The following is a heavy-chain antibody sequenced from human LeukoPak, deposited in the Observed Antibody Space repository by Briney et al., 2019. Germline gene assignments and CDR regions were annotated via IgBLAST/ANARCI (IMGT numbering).Heavy chain of an antibody. D-gene: IGHD1-26*01. CDR1: GFTFTNCA. CDR3: AKDQSRVGASDPFDS. Sequence: QPGGSLRLSCAASGFTFTNCAMTWVRQAPGKGLEWVSRISGSGASTYYSDSVKGRFTISRDNSKNTVYLQMNSLSVEDTAVYYCAKDQSRVGASDPFDSWGQGTLVTVSS. V-gene: IGHV3-23*01. CDR2: ISGSGAST. J-gene: IGHJ5*01.